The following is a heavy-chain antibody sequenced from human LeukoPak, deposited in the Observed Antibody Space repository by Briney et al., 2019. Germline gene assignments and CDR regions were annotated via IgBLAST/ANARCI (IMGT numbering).Heavy chain of an antibody. V-gene: IGHV1-18*04. CDR3: ARDVKPGYYYYGMDV. Sequence: ASVKVSCKTSGYTFTSYGVTWVRQAPGQGLEWMGWISGYNAHTKYVEKFQGRLTMSTDTSTSTAYMDLRSLTSDDTAVYYCARDVKPGYYYYGMDVWGKGTTVTVSS. D-gene: IGHD1-14*01. CDR1: GYTFTSYG. J-gene: IGHJ6*04. CDR2: ISGYNAHT.